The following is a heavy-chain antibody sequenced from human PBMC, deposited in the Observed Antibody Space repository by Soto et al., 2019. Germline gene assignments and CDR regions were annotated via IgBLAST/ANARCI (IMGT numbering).Heavy chain of an antibody. V-gene: IGHV4-39*01. CDR3: ARQNCGGDCYAVIYYHGMDV. CDR1: GGSISSSNYY. Sequence: QLQLQESGPGLVKPSETLSLTCTVSGGSISSSNYYWAWIRQPPGKGLEWIGRISYSGKTYYNPSLKRRVTISVDTSKNQFSLMLSSETAADTAVYYCARQNCGGDCYAVIYYHGMDVWGQGTTVTVSS. J-gene: IGHJ6*02. CDR2: ISYSGKT. D-gene: IGHD2-21*02.